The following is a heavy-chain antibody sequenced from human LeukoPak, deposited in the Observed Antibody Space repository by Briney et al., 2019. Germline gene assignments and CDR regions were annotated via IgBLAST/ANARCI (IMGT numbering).Heavy chain of an antibody. J-gene: IGHJ2*01. Sequence: GGSLRLSCAASGFTFSSYSMNWVRQAPGKGLEWVASTRQDEREKYHADSVKGRFTISRDNAESSLYLQMNSLRAEDTAIYYCASAGVVGASTYWYFDLWGRGTRVTVSS. D-gene: IGHD1-26*01. CDR3: ASAGVVGASTYWYFDL. CDR1: GFTFSSYS. CDR2: TRQDEREK. V-gene: IGHV3-7*01.